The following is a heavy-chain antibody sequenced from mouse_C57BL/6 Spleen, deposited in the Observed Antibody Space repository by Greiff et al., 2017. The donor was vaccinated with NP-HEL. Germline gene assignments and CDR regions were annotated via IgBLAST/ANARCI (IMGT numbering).Heavy chain of an antibody. D-gene: IGHD2-3*01. CDR2: IDPENGDT. CDR1: GFNIKDDY. V-gene: IGHV14-4*01. Sequence: VHVKQSGAELVRPGASVKLSCTASGFNIKDDYMHWVKQRPEQGLEWIGWIDPENGDTEYASKFQGKATITADTSSNTAYLQLSSLTSEDTAVYYCTTGDGYYGGFAYWGQGTLVTVSA. J-gene: IGHJ3*01. CDR3: TTGDGYYGGFAY.